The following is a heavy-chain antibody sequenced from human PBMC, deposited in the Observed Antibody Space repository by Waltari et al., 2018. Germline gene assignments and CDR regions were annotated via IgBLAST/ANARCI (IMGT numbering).Heavy chain of an antibody. Sequence: QVQLQESGPGLVKPSETLSLTCAVSGYSISSGYYWGWIRQPPGKGLEWVGSIYHSGSTYYNPSLKSRVTISVDTSKNQFSLKLRSVTAADTAVYYCARQGEDIVATTFFDYWGQGTLVTVSS. CDR3: ARQGEDIVATTFFDY. D-gene: IGHD5-12*01. J-gene: IGHJ4*02. CDR1: GYSISSGYY. CDR2: IYHSGST. V-gene: IGHV4-38-2*01.